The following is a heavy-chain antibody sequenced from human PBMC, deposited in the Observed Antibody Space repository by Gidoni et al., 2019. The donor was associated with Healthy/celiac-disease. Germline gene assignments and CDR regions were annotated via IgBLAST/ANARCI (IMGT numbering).Heavy chain of an antibody. CDR3: TTDLYYDFWSGYPGSY. Sequence: EVQLVESGGGLVKPGGSLRLSCAASGFTFGNAWKNWVRQAPGKGLEWVGRMKSKTDGGTTDYAAPVKGRFTISRDDSKNTLYLQMNSLKTEDTAVYYCTTDLYYDFWSGYPGSYWGQGTLVTVSS. D-gene: IGHD3-3*01. CDR1: GFTFGNAW. J-gene: IGHJ4*02. V-gene: IGHV3-15*07. CDR2: MKSKTDGGTT.